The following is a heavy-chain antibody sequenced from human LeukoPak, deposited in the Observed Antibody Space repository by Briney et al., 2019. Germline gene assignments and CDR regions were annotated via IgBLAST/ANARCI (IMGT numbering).Heavy chain of an antibody. D-gene: IGHD3-10*01. Sequence: PSGTLSLTCAVSGGSISSSNWWSWVRQPPGKGLEWIGEIYHSGSTNYNPSLKSRVTISVDKSKNQFSLKLSSVTAADTAVYYCARTEITMVRGVIINDAFDIWGQGTMVTVSS. CDR3: ARTEITMVRGVIINDAFDI. J-gene: IGHJ3*02. CDR2: IYHSGST. CDR1: GGSISSSNW. V-gene: IGHV4-4*02.